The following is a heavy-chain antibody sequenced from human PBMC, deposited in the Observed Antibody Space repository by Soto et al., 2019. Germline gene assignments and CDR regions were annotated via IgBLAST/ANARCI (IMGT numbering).Heavy chain of an antibody. CDR2: LIPIFGTA. Sequence: SVKVSCQAYGGTFSSYAISWVRQAPGQGLEWMGGLIPIFGTANYAQKFQGRVTITADESTSTAYMELSRLRSEDTAVYYCAGGGWSYGDYGTFDYRGQGTLVTVAS. CDR3: AGGGWSYGDYGTFDY. J-gene: IGHJ4*02. CDR1: GGTFSSYA. D-gene: IGHD4-17*01. V-gene: IGHV1-69*13.